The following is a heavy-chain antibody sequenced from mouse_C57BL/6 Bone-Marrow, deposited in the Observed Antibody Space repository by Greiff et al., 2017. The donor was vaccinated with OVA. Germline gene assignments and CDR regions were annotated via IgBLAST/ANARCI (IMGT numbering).Heavy chain of an antibody. CDR2: IYPGSGST. CDR3: ARRYYGSSYWYFDV. J-gene: IGHJ1*03. D-gene: IGHD1-1*01. CDR1: GYTFTSYW. V-gene: IGHV1-55*01. Sequence: QVQLQQPGAELVKPGASVKMSCKASGYTFTSYWITWVKQRPGQGLEWIGDIYPGSGSTNYNEKFKSKAPLTVDTSSSTAYMQLSSLTSEDSAVYYCARRYYGSSYWYFDVWGTGTTVTVSS.